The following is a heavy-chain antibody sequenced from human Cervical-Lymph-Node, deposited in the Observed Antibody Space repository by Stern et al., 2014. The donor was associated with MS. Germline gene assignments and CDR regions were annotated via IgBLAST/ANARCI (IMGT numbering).Heavy chain of an antibody. CDR2: RSYDGSNK. V-gene: IGHV3-30*01. Sequence: VQLGESGGGAVPPGRCLRLSCAASGFTFRSYAMHWVHQAPGKGLEWVAVRSYDGSNKYYADSVKGRFTISRDNSKNTLYLQMNSLRAEDTAVYYCARGNAASFDYWGQGTLVTVSS. CDR1: GFTFRSYA. CDR3: ARGNAASFDY. D-gene: IGHD4-11*01. J-gene: IGHJ4*02.